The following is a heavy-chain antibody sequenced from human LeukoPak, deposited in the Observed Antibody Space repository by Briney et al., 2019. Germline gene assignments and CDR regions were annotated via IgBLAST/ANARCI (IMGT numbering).Heavy chain of an antibody. D-gene: IGHD2-2*01. J-gene: IGHJ4*02. CDR2: ISAYNGNT. Sequence: GASVKVSCKASGYTFTSYGISWVRQAPGQGLEWMGWISAYNGNTNYAQKLQGRATMTTDTSTSTAYMELRSLRSDDTAVYYCVRDRTKYCSSTSCPLDYWGQGTLVTVSS. CDR3: VRDRTKYCSSTSCPLDY. V-gene: IGHV1-18*01. CDR1: GYTFTSYG.